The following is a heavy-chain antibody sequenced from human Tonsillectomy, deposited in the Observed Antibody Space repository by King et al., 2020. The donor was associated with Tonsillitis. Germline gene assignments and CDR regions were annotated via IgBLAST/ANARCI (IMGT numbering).Heavy chain of an antibody. D-gene: IGHD2-21*02. J-gene: IGHJ4*02. Sequence: EEQLVQSGGGLVQPGGSLNLSGAASGFTFTGNAMSWVRQAPGKGLDWFPPIIGSGGRPYYADPVKGRFTISRDNSKNTLYLQMNSLRAEDTAVYYCAKDYSSLVTAPFDYWGQGTLVTVSS. V-gene: IGHV3-23*04. CDR1: GFTFTGNA. CDR2: IIGSGGRP. CDR3: AKDYSSLVTAPFDY.